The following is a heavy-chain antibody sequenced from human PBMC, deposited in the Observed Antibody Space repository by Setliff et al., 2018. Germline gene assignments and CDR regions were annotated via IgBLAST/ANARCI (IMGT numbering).Heavy chain of an antibody. V-gene: IGHV3-33*06. CDR3: AKGGAYYYDSSGYYD. J-gene: IGHJ4*02. CDR2: IWNDGSTK. D-gene: IGHD3-22*01. Sequence: PGGSLRLSCVASRFTFSNYGMHWVRQAPGKGLEWVALIWNDGSTKFYGDSVKGRFTISRDNSKNTLYLQMDTLRAEDTAVYYCAKGGAYYYDSSGYYDWGQGTLVTVSS. CDR1: RFTFSNYG.